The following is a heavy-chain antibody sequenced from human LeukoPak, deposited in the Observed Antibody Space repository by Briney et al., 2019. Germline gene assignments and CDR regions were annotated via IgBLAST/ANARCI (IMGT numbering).Heavy chain of an antibody. CDR2: IRQDGSEK. Sequence: GGSLRLSCAASGFTFSSSWMDWVRQASGKGLEWVANIRQDGSEKYYVDSVKDRFTISRDNAKNSLYLQMNSLRAEDTAVYYCSYTLDYWGQGTLVTVSS. D-gene: IGHD2-15*01. J-gene: IGHJ4*02. V-gene: IGHV3-7*01. CDR1: GFTFSSSW. CDR3: SYTLDY.